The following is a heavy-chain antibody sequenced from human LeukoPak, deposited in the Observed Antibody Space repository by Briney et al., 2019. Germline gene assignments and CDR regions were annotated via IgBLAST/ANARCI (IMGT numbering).Heavy chain of an antibody. CDR2: IYYSGST. CDR1: GGSISSSSYY. CDR3: ARLGVLGYGGLDAFDI. V-gene: IGHV4-39*01. D-gene: IGHD4-23*01. J-gene: IGHJ3*02. Sequence: SETLSLTCTVSGGSISSSSYYWGWIRQPPGKGLEWIGSIYYSGSTYYNPSLKSRVTISVDTSKNQFSLKLSSVTAAATAVYYCARLGVLGYGGLDAFDIWGQGTMVTVSS.